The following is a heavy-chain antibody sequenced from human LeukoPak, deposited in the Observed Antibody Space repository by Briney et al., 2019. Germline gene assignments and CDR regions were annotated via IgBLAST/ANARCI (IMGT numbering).Heavy chain of an antibody. CDR2: INPSGGST. CDR1: GYTFTSYY. CDR3: ARVTGGYSYYFDY. D-gene: IGHD2-15*01. V-gene: IGHV1-46*01. J-gene: IGHJ4*02. Sequence: ASVTVSFEASGYTFTSYYMHWVRQAPGQGLEWMGIINPSGGSTSYAQKFQGRVTMTRDTSTSTVYMELSSLRSEDTAVYYCARVTGGYSYYFDYWGQGTLVTVSS.